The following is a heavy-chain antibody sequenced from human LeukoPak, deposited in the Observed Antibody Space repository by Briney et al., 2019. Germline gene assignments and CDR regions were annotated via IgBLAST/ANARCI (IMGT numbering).Heavy chain of an antibody. CDR3: TRVGYIDEGIDY. D-gene: IGHD5-24*01. CDR2: IKQDGSKK. Sequence: PGGSLRLSCAASGFTISSHWMTWVRQAPGKGLEWVANIKQDGSKKSYVDSVKGRFTISRDNAKNSLYLQMNSLRAEDTAIYYCTRVGYIDEGIDYWGQGTLVTVSS. CDR1: GFTISSHW. V-gene: IGHV3-7*04. J-gene: IGHJ4*02.